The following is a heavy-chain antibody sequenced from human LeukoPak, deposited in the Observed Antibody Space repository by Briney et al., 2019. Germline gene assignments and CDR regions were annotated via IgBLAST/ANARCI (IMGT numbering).Heavy chain of an antibody. CDR1: GGSVSSGSYY. CDR2: IYYTGST. J-gene: IGHJ4*02. Sequence: SETLSLTCTVSGGSVSSGSYYWSWIRQPPGKGLEWIGYIYYTGSTNYNPSLKSRVTISVDTSKNQFSLKLSSVTAADTAVYYCARVESTSRTIDCWGQGTLVTVSS. CDR3: ARVESTSRTIDC. V-gene: IGHV4-61*01.